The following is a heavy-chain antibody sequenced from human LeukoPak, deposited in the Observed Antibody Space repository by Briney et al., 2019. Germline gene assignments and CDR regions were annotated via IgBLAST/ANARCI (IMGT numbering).Heavy chain of an antibody. CDR2: ISGSGGST. CDR3: RYYYDSGGYWIDY. V-gene: IGHV3-23*01. CDR1: GFTFSSYA. Sequence: QSGGSLRLSCAASGFTFSSYAMSWVRQAPGKGLEWVSAISGSGGSTYYADSVKGRFTISRDNSKNTLYLQMNSLRAEDTAVYYCRYYYDSGGYWIDYWGQGTLVTVSS. J-gene: IGHJ4*02. D-gene: IGHD3-22*01.